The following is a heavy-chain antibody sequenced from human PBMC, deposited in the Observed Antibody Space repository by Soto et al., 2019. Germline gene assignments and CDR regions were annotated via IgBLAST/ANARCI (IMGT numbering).Heavy chain of an antibody. V-gene: IGHV3-7*05. CDR3: ARGHYGMED. J-gene: IGHJ6*02. Sequence: QAPGKGLEWVANINQDGSDKNYLDSVKGRFTVSRDNAKNSLYLQMNGLRVEDTAVYFCARGHYGMEDWGQATTVTVSS. CDR2: INQDGSDK.